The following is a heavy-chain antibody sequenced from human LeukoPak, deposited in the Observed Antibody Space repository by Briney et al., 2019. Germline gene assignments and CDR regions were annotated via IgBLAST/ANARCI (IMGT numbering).Heavy chain of an antibody. V-gene: IGHV4-59*01. CDR3: ATLYAVRGALSFDM. J-gene: IGHJ3*02. Sequence: SETLSLTCTVSGGSINSYYWSWLRQPPGKGLEWIAYIYYSGRTNYNPSLKSRVTISLDTSKNQFSLKLSSVTAADTAVYYCATLYAVRGALSFDMWGQGTMVTVSS. CDR2: IYYSGRT. CDR1: GGSINSYY. D-gene: IGHD2-8*01.